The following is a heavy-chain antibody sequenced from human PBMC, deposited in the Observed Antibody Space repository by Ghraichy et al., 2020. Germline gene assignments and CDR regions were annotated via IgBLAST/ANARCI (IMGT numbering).Heavy chain of an antibody. CDR1: GFTFSSYS. D-gene: IGHD2-2*01. CDR3: ARDLDYQLPHWFDP. Sequence: GGSLRLSCTASGFTFSSYSMNWVRQAPGKGLEWVSYITSRSSTMYYADSVKGRFTISRDNAKNSLYLQMNSLRDEDTAVYYCARDLDYQLPHWFDPWGQGTLVTVSS. J-gene: IGHJ5*02. V-gene: IGHV3-48*02. CDR2: ITSRSSTM.